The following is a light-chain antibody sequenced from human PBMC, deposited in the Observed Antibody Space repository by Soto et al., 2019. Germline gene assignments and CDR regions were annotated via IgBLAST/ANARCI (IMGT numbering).Light chain of an antibody. CDR3: QQSFSTPRT. V-gene: IGKV1-39*01. CDR1: QTINTY. Sequence: DIQMTQSPSPLSASVGDRVTITCRASQTINTYLNWYQQKPGKAPKLLIYGASSLQSGVPSRFSGSGSGTDFTLTISSLQPEDFGTYYCQQSFSTPRTFGQGTKVEIK. J-gene: IGKJ1*01. CDR2: GAS.